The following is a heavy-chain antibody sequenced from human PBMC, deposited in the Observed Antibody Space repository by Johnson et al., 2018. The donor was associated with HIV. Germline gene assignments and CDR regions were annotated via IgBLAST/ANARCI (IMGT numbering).Heavy chain of an antibody. CDR3: ARELLHWGDRAFDI. CDR1: GFIVSSKH. J-gene: IGHJ3*02. D-gene: IGHD3-16*01. Sequence: VQLVESGGGLIQPGGSLRLSCAASGFIVSSKHMSWVRQAPGKGLEWVSGIYSGGSTYYADSVKGRFTISRDNSKNTLYLQMNNLRAEDTAVYYCARELLHWGDRAFDIWGPGTMVTVSS. V-gene: IGHV3-53*01. CDR2: IYSGGST.